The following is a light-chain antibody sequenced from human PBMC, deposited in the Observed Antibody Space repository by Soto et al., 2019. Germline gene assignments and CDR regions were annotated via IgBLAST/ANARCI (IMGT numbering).Light chain of an antibody. CDR2: GAS. V-gene: IGKV1-16*01. CDR1: QGISNS. CDR3: QQYNNYPGT. J-gene: IGKJ1*01. Sequence: DIVMTQSPSSLSASVGDRVTITCRASQGISNSLAWVQQKPGQAPKSLIYGASVLESGVPSRFTGSGSGPDFTLTISSLQPEDLANYYCQQYNNYPGTFGQRTKIEI.